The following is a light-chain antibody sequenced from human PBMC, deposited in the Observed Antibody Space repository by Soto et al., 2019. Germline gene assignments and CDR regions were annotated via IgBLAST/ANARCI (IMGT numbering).Light chain of an antibody. CDR1: SSDVGGYNY. Sequence: QSVLTQPASVSGSPGQSMTISCTGTSSDVGGYNYVSWYQQHPGKAPKLIIYEVNNRPSGVSNRFSGSKSGNTASLTISGLQAEDEADYYCNSYTSSTTYVFGTGTKVTVL. J-gene: IGLJ1*01. V-gene: IGLV2-14*01. CDR2: EVN. CDR3: NSYTSSTTYV.